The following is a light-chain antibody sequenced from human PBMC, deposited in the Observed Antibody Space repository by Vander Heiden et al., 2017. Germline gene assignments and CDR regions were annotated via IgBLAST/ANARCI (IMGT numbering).Light chain of an antibody. Sequence: EIVLTQSPATLSLSPGERATLYGRASQSVSSYLAWYQQKPGQAPRLLIYDASNRATGIPARFSGSGSGTDFTLTISSLEPEDFAVYYCQQRSNWPLTFGGGTKVXIK. CDR2: DAS. CDR1: QSVSSY. CDR3: QQRSNWPLT. J-gene: IGKJ4*01. V-gene: IGKV3-11*01.